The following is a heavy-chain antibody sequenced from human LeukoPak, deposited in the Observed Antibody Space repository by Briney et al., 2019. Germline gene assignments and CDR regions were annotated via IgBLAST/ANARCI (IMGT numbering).Heavy chain of an antibody. J-gene: IGHJ1*01. V-gene: IGHV3-7*01. CDR3: ARNTVAAAGDD. Sequence: PGGSLRLSCAASGFTFSSYEMNWVRQAPGKGLEWVANIKPDGSGIHYGDPVRGRFAVYRDNAKDSLYLQMNSLRVEDTAVYYCARNTVAAAGDDWGQGTLVTVSS. CDR1: GFTFSSYE. D-gene: IGHD6-13*01. CDR2: IKPDGSGI.